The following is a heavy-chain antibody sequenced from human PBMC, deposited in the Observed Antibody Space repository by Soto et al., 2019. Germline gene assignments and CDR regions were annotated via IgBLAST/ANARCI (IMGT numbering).Heavy chain of an antibody. J-gene: IGHJ6*02. CDR3: VSYSSGWVSTDV. CDR1: GGTFSSYA. Sequence: GASVKVSCKASGGTFSSYAISWVRQAPGQGLEWMGGIIPIFGTANYAQKFQGRVTITADESTSTAYMELSSLRSEDTAVYYCVSYSSGWVSTDVWGQGTTVTVSS. D-gene: IGHD6-19*01. V-gene: IGHV1-69*13. CDR2: IIPIFGTA.